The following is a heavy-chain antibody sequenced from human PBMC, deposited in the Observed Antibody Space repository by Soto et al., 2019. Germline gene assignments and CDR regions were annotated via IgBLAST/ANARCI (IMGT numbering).Heavy chain of an antibody. Sequence: PGESLKISCKGSGYSFTSYWISWVRQMPGKGLEWMGRIDPSDSYTNYSPSLQGHVTISADKSISTAYLQWSSLKASDTAMYYCATDLTVAYYDFRSCLTPYGMDVWGQGTTVPVSS. CDR3: ATDLTVAYYDFRSCLTPYGMDV. CDR1: GYSFTSYW. J-gene: IGHJ6*02. D-gene: IGHD3-3*01. V-gene: IGHV5-10-1*01. CDR2: IDPSDSYT.